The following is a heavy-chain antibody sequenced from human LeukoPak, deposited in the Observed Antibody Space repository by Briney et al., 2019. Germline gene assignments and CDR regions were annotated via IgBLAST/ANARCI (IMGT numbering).Heavy chain of an antibody. CDR2: ISYDGSNK. J-gene: IGHJ4*02. CDR3: ARGSSGSTLDY. CDR1: GFTFSSYA. V-gene: IGHV3-30-3*01. Sequence: GGSRRLACAAAGFTFSSYAMHWVRQAPGKGLEWVAVISYDGSNKYYADSVKGRFTISRDNSKNTLYLQMNSLRAEDTAVYYCARGSSGSTLDYWGQGTLVTVSS. D-gene: IGHD3-22*01.